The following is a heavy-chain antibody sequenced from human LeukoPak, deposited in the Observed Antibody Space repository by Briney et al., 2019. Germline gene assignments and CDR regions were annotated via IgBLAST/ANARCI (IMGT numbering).Heavy chain of an antibody. D-gene: IGHD1-14*01. J-gene: IGHJ6*02. CDR1: GGSISSYY. CDR2: IYYSGST. CDR3: ARDGGPEPPYYYYYYGMDV. V-gene: IGHV4-59*01. Sequence: PSETLSLTCTVSGGSISSYYWSWIRQPPGKGLEWIGYIYYSGSTNYNPSLKSRVTISVDTSKNQFSLKLSSVTAADTAVYYCARDGGPEPPYYYYYYGMDVWGQGTTVTVSS.